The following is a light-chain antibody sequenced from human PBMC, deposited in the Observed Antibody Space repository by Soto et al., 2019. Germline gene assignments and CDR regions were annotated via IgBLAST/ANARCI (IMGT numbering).Light chain of an antibody. CDR1: SSDVGGYNY. Sequence: QSALTQPASVPGSPGQSINISCTGTSSDVGGYNYVSWYQQHPGKAPKLMIYEVSNRPSGVSNRFSGSKSDNTASLTISGLQAEDEADYYCSSYTSSSTSYVFGTGTKVTVL. CDR3: SSYTSSSTSYV. CDR2: EVS. V-gene: IGLV2-14*01. J-gene: IGLJ1*01.